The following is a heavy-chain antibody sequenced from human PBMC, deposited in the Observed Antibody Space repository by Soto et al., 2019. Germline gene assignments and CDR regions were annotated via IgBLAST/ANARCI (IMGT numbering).Heavy chain of an antibody. V-gene: IGHV1-8*01. CDR1: GYTFTSYD. CDR3: ARGRRYCTNGVCLGYYFDY. J-gene: IGHJ4*02. D-gene: IGHD2-8*01. Sequence: ASVKVSCKASGYTFTSYDINWVRQATGQGLEWTGWMNPNSGNTGYAQKFQGRVTMTRNTSISTAYMELSSPRSEDTAVYYCARGRRYCTNGVCLGYYFDYWGQGTLVTVSS. CDR2: MNPNSGNT.